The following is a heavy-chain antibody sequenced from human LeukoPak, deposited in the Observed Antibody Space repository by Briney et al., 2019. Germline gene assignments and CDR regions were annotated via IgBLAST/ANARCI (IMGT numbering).Heavy chain of an antibody. D-gene: IGHD2/OR15-2a*01. CDR2: VYPDGSP. V-gene: IGHV4-4*07. J-gene: IGHJ4*02. Sequence: SETLSLTCTVSGGSISTHFWSWIRQTAAKELEWIGRVYPDGSPNYNPSLESRVTMSRDTSQSQFSLKLRSVTAADTAVYYCTRGLHTSLPFHWGQGTRVTVS. CDR1: GGSISTHF. CDR3: TRGLHTSLPFH.